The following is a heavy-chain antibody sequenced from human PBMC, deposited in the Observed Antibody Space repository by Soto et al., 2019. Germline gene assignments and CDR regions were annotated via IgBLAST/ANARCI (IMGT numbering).Heavy chain of an antibody. J-gene: IGHJ4*02. D-gene: IGHD2-2*01. CDR2: IYYSGST. Sequence: SETLSLTCTVSGGSISSGDYYWSWIRQPPGKGLEWIGYIYYSGSTYYNPSLKSRVTISVDTSKNQFSLKLSSVTAADTAVYYCARVLRVVVPAAHLYFDYWGQGTLVTVSS. CDR3: ARVLRVVVPAAHLYFDY. CDR1: GGSISSGDYY. V-gene: IGHV4-30-4*01.